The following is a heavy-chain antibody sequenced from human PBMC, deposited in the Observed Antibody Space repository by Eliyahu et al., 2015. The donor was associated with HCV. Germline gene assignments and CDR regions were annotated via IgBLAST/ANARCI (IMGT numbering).Heavy chain of an antibody. Sequence: QVQLQESGPGLVKPSQTLSLTCTVSGGSIWSCCYYWSWIRQSPGKGLEWIGYIYFSGNTHYNPSLKSRFTISLDTSQNQFSLKVNSVTAADTAVYYCARLMDADFIFDIWGQGTQVTVSS. V-gene: IGHV4-31*03. CDR1: GGSIWSCCYY. J-gene: IGHJ4*02. CDR3: ARLMDADFIFDI. CDR2: IYFSGNT. D-gene: IGHD3/OR15-3a*01.